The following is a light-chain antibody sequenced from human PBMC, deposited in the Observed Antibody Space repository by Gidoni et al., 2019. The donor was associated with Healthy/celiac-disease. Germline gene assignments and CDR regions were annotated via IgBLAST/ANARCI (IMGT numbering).Light chain of an antibody. J-gene: IGKJ3*01. CDR1: QSVSSY. CDR2: DAS. Sequence: EFVLTQSPATLSLSPGERATLSCRASQSVSSYLAWYQQKPGQAPRLLIYDASNRATGIPARFSGSGSGTDFTLTISSLEPEDFAVYYCQQRSNWPTFGPGTIGYQT. V-gene: IGKV3-11*01. CDR3: QQRSNWPT.